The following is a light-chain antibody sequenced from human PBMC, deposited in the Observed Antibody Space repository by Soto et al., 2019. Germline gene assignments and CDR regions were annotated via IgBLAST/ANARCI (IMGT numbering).Light chain of an antibody. J-gene: IGLJ1*01. CDR1: SSDLAIYNY. CDR3: SSYTDSSNYV. CDR2: QVT. Sequence: QCARTQPASVFGSPGQSIAMSCPCTSSDLAIYNYVSWYQQQPGKAPKLMIYQVTNRPSGVSNRFSGSRSGNTASLTISGLQAEDEADYYCSSYTDSSNYVFGTGTKVTVL. V-gene: IGLV2-14*01.